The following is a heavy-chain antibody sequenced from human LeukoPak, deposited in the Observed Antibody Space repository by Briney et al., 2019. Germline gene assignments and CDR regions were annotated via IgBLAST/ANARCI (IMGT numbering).Heavy chain of an antibody. V-gene: IGHV1-69*01. D-gene: IGHD6-19*01. J-gene: IGHJ4*02. CDR2: IIPIFGTA. Sequence: ASVKVSCKASGGTFSSYAIGWVRQAPGQGLEWMGGIIPIFGTANYAQKFQGRVTITADESTSTAYMELSSLRSEDTAVYYCARPDSGGWYPLDYWGQGTLVTVSS. CDR3: ARPDSGGWYPLDY. CDR1: GGTFSSYA.